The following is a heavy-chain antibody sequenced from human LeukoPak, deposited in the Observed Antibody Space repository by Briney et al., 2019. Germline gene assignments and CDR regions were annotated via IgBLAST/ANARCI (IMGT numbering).Heavy chain of an antibody. CDR1: GGSISSGDYY. CDR3: ATSLWSGYKYFNY. J-gene: IGHJ4*02. D-gene: IGHD3-3*01. CDR2: IYYSGST. Sequence: PSQTLSLTCTVSGGSISSGDYYWSWIRQPPGKGLEWIGYIYYSGSTYYNPSLKSRVTISVDTSKNQFSLKLSSVTAADTAVYYCATSLWSGYKYFNYWGQGTLVTVSS. V-gene: IGHV4-30-4*08.